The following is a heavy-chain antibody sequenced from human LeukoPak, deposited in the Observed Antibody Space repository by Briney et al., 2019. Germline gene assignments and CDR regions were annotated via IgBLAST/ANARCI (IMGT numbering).Heavy chain of an antibody. CDR3: ARDRLLPGAFDI. Sequence: PSETLSLTCTVSGGSISSYYWSWIRQPPGKGLEWIGYIYYSGSTYYNPSLKSRVTISVDTSKNQFSLKLSSVTAADTAVYYCARDRLLPGAFDIWGQGTMVTVSS. V-gene: IGHV4-4*08. J-gene: IGHJ3*02. CDR1: GGSISSYY. D-gene: IGHD3-22*01. CDR2: IYYSGST.